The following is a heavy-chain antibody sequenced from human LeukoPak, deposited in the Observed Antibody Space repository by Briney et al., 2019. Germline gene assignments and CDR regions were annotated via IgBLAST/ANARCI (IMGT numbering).Heavy chain of an antibody. Sequence: PSETLSLTCAVYGESFSDYYWSWIRQSPGKGLEWIGEINRSGNTNYNPSLKSRVTISIGTSKNQFSLKLSSVTAADTAVYYCARRVNYYYYMDVWGKGTPVTVSS. CDR1: GESFSDYY. J-gene: IGHJ6*03. V-gene: IGHV4-34*01. CDR2: INRSGNT. CDR3: ARRVNYYYYMDV.